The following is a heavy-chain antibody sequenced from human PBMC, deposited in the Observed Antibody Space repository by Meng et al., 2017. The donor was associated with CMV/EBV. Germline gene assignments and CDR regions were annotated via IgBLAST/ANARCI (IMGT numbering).Heavy chain of an antibody. CDR1: GYTFTSYY. Sequence: QVWLVQSGAEVKKPGALVKVSCKASGYTFTSYYMHWVRQAPGQGLEWMGIINPSGGSTSYAQKFQGRVTMTRDTSTSTVYMELSSLRSEDTAVYYCAREEGIAARSDWFDPWGQGTLVTVSS. V-gene: IGHV1-46*01. D-gene: IGHD6-6*01. CDR2: INPSGGST. J-gene: IGHJ5*02. CDR3: AREEGIAARSDWFDP.